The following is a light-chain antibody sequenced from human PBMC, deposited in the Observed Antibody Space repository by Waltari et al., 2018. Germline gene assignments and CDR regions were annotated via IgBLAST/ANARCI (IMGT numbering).Light chain of an antibody. J-gene: IGLJ2*01. Sequence: SSELTQDPAVSVALGQTVRITCQGDGLRISYASWYQQRPGQASILVIYGKDNRPSGTPDRFSGSRSGNTASVTITGAQAEDEADYYCNARDSSGDQPVIFGGGTKLTVL. CDR1: GLRISY. V-gene: IGLV3-19*01. CDR2: GKD. CDR3: NARDSSGDQPVI.